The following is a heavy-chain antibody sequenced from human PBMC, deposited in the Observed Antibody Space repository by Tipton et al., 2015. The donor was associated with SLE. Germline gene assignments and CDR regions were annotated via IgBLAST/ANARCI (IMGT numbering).Heavy chain of an antibody. V-gene: IGHV4-59*01. J-gene: IGHJ6*03. Sequence: TLSLTCTVSGGPISSYYWSWIRQPPGKGLEWIGYIYYSGSTNYNPSLKSRVTISVDTSKNQFSLKLSSVTAADTAVYYCARGGRAAANYYYYYMDVWGKGTTVTVSS. CDR1: GGPISSYY. CDR2: IYYSGST. CDR3: ARGGRAAANYYYYYMDV. D-gene: IGHD2-2*01.